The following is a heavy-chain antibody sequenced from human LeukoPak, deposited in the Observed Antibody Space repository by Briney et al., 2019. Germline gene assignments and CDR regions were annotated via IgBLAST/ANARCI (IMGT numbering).Heavy chain of an antibody. CDR3: ARGQCSWPDYYFDY. Sequence: GGSLRLSCAASGFTVSSNYMSWVRQAPGKGLEWVSVIYSGGSTYYADSVKGRFTISRDNSKNTLYLQMNSLRAEDTAVYYCARGQCSWPDYYFDYWGQGTLVTVSS. CDR2: IYSGGST. CDR1: GFTVSSNY. V-gene: IGHV3-66*02. J-gene: IGHJ4*02. D-gene: IGHD6-13*01.